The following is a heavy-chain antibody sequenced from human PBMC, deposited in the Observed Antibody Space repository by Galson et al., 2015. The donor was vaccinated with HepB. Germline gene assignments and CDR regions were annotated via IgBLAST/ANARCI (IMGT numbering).Heavy chain of an antibody. CDR1: GFTFSSYA. Sequence: SLRLSCAASGFTFSSYAMSWVRQAPGKGLEWVSAISGSGGSIYYADSVKGRFTISRDNSKNTLYLQMNSLRAEDTAVYYCAKDLRGSSWRNWYFDLWGRGTLVTVSS. D-gene: IGHD6-13*01. V-gene: IGHV3-23*01. CDR3: AKDLRGSSWRNWYFDL. J-gene: IGHJ2*01. CDR2: ISGSGGSI.